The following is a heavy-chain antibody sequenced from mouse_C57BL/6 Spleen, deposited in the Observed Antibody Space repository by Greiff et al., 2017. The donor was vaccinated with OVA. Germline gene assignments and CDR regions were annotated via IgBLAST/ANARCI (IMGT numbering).Heavy chain of an antibody. J-gene: IGHJ2*01. CDR1: GYTFTSYW. V-gene: IGHV1-69*01. CDR2: IDPSDSYT. D-gene: IGHD2-3*01. CDR3: ARGYYDGNDY. Sequence: QVQLQQPGAELVMPGASVKLSCKASGYTFTSYWMHWVKQRPGQGLEWIGEIDPSDSYTNYNQKFKGKSTLTVDKSSSTAYMQLSSLTSEDSAVYYCARGYYDGNDYWGQGTTLTVSS.